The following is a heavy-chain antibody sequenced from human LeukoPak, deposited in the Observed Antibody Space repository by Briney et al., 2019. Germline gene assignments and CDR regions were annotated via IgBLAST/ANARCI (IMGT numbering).Heavy chain of an antibody. CDR3: ARDGGYSSGWYQTSPYYGMDV. CDR1: GFTFSSYD. Sequence: PGGSLRLSCAASGFTFSSYDMHWVRQATGKGLEWVSAIGTAGDTYYPGSVKGRFTISRENAKNSLYLQMNSLRAGDTAVYYCARDGGYSSGWYQTSPYYGMDVWGQGTTVTVSS. D-gene: IGHD6-19*01. J-gene: IGHJ6*02. CDR2: IGTAGDT. V-gene: IGHV3-13*01.